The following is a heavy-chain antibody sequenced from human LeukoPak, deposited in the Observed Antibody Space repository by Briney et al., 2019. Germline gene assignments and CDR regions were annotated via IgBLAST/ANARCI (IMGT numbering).Heavy chain of an antibody. J-gene: IGHJ4*02. CDR2: ISSSGSTI. CDR3: AREVAARPFDY. D-gene: IGHD6-6*01. CDR1: GFTFSSYE. Sequence: GGSLRLSCEASGFTFSSYEMNWVRQAPGKGLEWVSYISSSGSTIYYADSVKGRFTISRDNAKNSLYLQMNSLRAEDTAVYYCAREVAARPFDYWGQGTLVTVPS. V-gene: IGHV3-48*03.